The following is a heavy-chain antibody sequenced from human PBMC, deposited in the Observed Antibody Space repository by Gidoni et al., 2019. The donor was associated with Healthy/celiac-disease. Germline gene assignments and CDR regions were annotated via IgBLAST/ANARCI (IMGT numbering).Heavy chain of an antibody. CDR3: AGQWLVPRNWFDP. CDR1: GGAISSYY. D-gene: IGHD6-19*01. CDR2: IYYSGST. V-gene: IGHV4-59*01. J-gene: IGHJ5*02. Sequence: QVQLQESGPGLVKPSETLSLTCTVSGGAISSYYWSWIRQPPGKGLEWIGYIYYSGSTNYNPSLKSRVTISVDTSKNQFSLKLSSVTAADTAVYYCAGQWLVPRNWFDPWGQGTLVTVSS.